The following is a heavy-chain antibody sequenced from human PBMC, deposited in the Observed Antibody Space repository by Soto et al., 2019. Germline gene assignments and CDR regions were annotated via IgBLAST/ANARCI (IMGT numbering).Heavy chain of an antibody. V-gene: IGHV4-4*02. CDR1: GDSISSSNW. J-gene: IGHJ4*02. D-gene: IGHD3-10*01. CDR2: TYHSGTT. Sequence: QVQLQESGPGLVKPSETLSLTCTVSGDSISSSNWWSWVRQPPGKGLEWIGETYHSGTTKYNPSLNSRVTISLDFSNNQFSLELKSVTAADTAVYYCAREGSGSPVSVWGQGALVIVSS. CDR3: AREGSGSPVSV.